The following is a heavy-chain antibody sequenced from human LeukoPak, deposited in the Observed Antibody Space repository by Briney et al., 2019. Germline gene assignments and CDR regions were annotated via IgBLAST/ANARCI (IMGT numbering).Heavy chain of an antibody. CDR3: AKAPYGSGSYYNPYYYYGMDV. D-gene: IGHD3-10*01. J-gene: IGHJ6*02. V-gene: IGHV3-21*01. CDR1: GFTFSSYS. Sequence: PGGSLRLSCAASGFTFSSYSLNWVRQTPGKGLEWVSSISSSSGYVYYIDSVKGRFTISRDNSKNTLYLQMNSLRAEDTAVYYCAKAPYGSGSYYNPYYYYGMDVWGQGTTVTVSS. CDR2: ISSSSGYV.